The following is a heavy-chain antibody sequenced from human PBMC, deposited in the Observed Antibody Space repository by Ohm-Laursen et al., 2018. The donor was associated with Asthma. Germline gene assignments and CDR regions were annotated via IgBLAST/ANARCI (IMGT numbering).Heavy chain of an antibody. CDR1: GFTFTSYW. V-gene: IGHV3-7*03. D-gene: IGHD3-16*01. Sequence: GSLRLSCSASGFTFTSYWMSWVRQAPGKGLEWVANINQHGSEKYYVDSVKGRFTISRDNAENSLYLQMNSLRAEDTAVYYCARDLYGGLDYCRRVTLFTVSS. CDR2: INQHGSEK. J-gene: IGHJ4*02. CDR3: ARDLYGGLDY.